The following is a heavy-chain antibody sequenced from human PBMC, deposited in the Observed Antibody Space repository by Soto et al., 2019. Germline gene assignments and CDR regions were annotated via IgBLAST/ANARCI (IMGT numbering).Heavy chain of an antibody. V-gene: IGHV3-30*18. CDR3: AKGPAIVLVPAAMNYYYGMDV. Sequence: GGSLRLSCAASGFTFSSYGMYWVRQAPGKGLEWVAVISHDGSNKYYADSVKGRFTISRDNSKNTLYLQMNSLRAEDTAVYYCAKGPAIVLVPAAMNYYYGMDVWGQGTTVTVSS. CDR1: GFTFSSYG. CDR2: ISHDGSNK. J-gene: IGHJ6*02. D-gene: IGHD2-2*01.